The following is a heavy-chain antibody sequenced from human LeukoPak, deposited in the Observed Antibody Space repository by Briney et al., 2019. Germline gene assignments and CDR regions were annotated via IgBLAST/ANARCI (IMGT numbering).Heavy chain of an antibody. CDR1: GGSISSFY. V-gene: IGHV4-59*01. CDR3: ARNSDYGDPFDY. CDR2: IYYSGSA. Sequence: SETLSLTCTVSGGSISSFYWSWIRQPPGKGLEWIGYIYYSGSANYNPSLKSRVTISLDTSKNQFSLTLSSVIAADTAVYYCARNSDYGDPFDYWGQGTLVTVSS. J-gene: IGHJ4*02. D-gene: IGHD4-17*01.